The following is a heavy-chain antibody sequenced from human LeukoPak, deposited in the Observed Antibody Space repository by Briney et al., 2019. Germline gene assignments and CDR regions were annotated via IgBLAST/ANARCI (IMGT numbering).Heavy chain of an antibody. D-gene: IGHD5-18*01. CDR2: MYFSGST. J-gene: IGHJ5*02. CDR3: AKGAGGFSYYNWFDP. CDR1: GGSISRSN. Sequence: TLSLTCTVSGGSISRSNWGWIRQPPGKGLEWIGSMYFSGSTYYKPSLKSRVTISVDTSKNQFSLKLTSVTAADTAVYFCAKGAGGFSYYNWFDPWGQGTLVAVSS. V-gene: IGHV4-39*07.